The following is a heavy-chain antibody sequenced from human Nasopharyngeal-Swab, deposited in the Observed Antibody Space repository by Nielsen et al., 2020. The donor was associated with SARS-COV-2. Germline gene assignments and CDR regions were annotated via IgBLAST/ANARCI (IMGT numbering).Heavy chain of an antibody. V-gene: IGHV5-51*01. CDR3: ARSSQSYGYEFDF. J-gene: IGHJ5*01. CDR1: GYRFSTYW. D-gene: IGHD3-16*01. CDR2: IYPGDSDT. Sequence: GESLKISCKGSGYRFSTYWIVWVRQVPGRGLEWMGTIYPGDSDTRYSPSFQGHATISTDKSMNTAHLQWSSLKAADTAMYYCARSSQSYGYEFDFWGQGTLVTVSP.